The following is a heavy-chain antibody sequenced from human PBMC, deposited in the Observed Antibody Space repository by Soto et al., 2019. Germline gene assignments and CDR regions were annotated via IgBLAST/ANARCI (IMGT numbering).Heavy chain of an antibody. J-gene: IGHJ5*02. CDR2: IYLSGTT. V-gene: IGHV4-39*01. CDR3: ARPLRYSSFPSNWFDP. Sequence: SETLSLTCTVSGGSISGSSYYWGWIRQPPGKGLEWIGNIYLSGTTYYNPSLKSRVTISYDTSKNQFSLNLRSVTAADTAVYYCARPLRYSSFPSNWFDPWGQGTLVTVSS. D-gene: IGHD5-18*01. CDR1: GGSISGSSYY.